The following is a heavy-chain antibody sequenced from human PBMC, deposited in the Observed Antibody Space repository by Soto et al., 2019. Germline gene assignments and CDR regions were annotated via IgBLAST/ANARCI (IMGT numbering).Heavy chain of an antibody. CDR2: ISSSGSTI. CDR1: GFTFSDYY. Sequence: QVQLVESGGGLVRPGGSLRLSCAASGFTFSDYYMTWIRQAPGKGLEYVSYISSSGSTIYYADSVKGRFTISRDNAKNSLYLQMNSLRAEDTAVYYCARVNPYNWNYGWFDPWGQGTLVTVSS. D-gene: IGHD1-7*01. J-gene: IGHJ5*02. V-gene: IGHV3-11*01. CDR3: ARVNPYNWNYGWFDP.